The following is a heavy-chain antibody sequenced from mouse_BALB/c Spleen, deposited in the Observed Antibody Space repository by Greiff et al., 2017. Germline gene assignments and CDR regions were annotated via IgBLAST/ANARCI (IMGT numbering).Heavy chain of an antibody. V-gene: IGHV1S81*02. J-gene: IGHJ3*01. Sequence: QVQLQQPGAELVKPGASVKLSCKASGYTFTSYYMYWVKQRPGQGLEWIGGINPSNGGTNFNEKFKSKATLTVDKSSSTAYMQLSSLTSEDSAVYYCTRGYYDYEAWFAYWGQGTLVTVSA. D-gene: IGHD2-4*01. CDR2: INPSNGGT. CDR3: TRGYYDYEAWFAY. CDR1: GYTFTSYY.